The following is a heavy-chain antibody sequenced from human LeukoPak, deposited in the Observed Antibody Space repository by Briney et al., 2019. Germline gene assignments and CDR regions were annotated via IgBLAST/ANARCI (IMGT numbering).Heavy chain of an antibody. CDR1: GFTFSSYS. CDR3: AKDRRLAAFDY. Sequence: GGSLRLSCAASGFTFSSYSMNWVRQAPGKGLEWVSGITGRGESIYYAGSVKGRFTISRDNSKNTLYLQMNSLRAEDTAVYYCAKDRRLAAFDYGGQGTLVTVSS. V-gene: IGHV3-23*01. J-gene: IGHJ4*02. CDR2: ITGRGESI. D-gene: IGHD6-25*01.